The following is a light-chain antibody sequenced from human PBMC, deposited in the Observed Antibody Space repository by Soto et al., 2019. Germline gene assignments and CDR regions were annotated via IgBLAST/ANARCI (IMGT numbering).Light chain of an antibody. Sequence: ESVLTQSPGTLSLSPGERATLSCRASQSVSSIYLAWYQQKPGQAPRLLIYGASNRATGIPDRFSGSGSGTDFTLTISRLEPEDFAVYYCQQYGSSLFGGGTKVEIK. CDR3: QQYGSSL. CDR1: QSVSSIY. J-gene: IGKJ4*01. CDR2: GAS. V-gene: IGKV3-20*01.